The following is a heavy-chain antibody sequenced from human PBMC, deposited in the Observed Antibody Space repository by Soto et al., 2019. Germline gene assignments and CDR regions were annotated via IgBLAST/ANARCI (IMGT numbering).Heavy chain of an antibody. V-gene: IGHV4-34*01. CDR2: INHSGSP. Sequence: SETLSLTCAVYGGSFSGYYWSWIRQPPGKGLEWSGEINHSGSPNYNPSLRSRVTISVDTSKNQFSLRLGSVTDADTAVYYCAKAGYDCWSGYYTTRLSGMDVWGQGTTGT. CDR1: GGSFSGYY. J-gene: IGHJ6*02. D-gene: IGHD3-3*01. CDR3: AKAGYDCWSGYYTTRLSGMDV.